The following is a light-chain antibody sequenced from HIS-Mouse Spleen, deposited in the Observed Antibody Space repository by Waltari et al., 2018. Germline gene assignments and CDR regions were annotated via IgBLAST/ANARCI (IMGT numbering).Light chain of an antibody. J-gene: IGLJ3*02. V-gene: IGLV2-23*01. Sequence: QSALTQPASVSGSPGQSITISCTGTSSDVGSYTLVSWYQQHPGKAPKLMIYEGRKRPSGVSNRFVGSKSCNTASLTISGLQAEDEADYYCCSYAGSSTWVFGGGTKLTVL. CDR3: CSYAGSSTWV. CDR1: SSDVGSYTL. CDR2: EGR.